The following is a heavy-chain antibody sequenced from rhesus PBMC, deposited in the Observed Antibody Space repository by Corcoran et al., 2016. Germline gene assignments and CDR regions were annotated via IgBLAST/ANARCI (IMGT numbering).Heavy chain of an antibody. D-gene: IGHD6-31*01. V-gene: IGHV4-122*02. Sequence: QVKLQESGPGLVKPSETLSLTCAVSGGSISSIYYYWSWIRQAPGKGLGWIGYISYSGSTSYNPSLKSRVTISRDTSKNQFSLKLSSVTAADTAVYYCARLAAAGKVYWGQGVLVTVSS. CDR2: ISYSGST. CDR1: GGSISSIYYY. CDR3: ARLAAAGKVY. J-gene: IGHJ4*01.